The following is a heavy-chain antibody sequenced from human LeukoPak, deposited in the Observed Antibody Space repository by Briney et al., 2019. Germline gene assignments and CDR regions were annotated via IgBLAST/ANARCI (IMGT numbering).Heavy chain of an antibody. CDR1: GFTFSDYR. D-gene: IGHD1/OR15-1a*01. CDR3: ARDGTAPGLYFDL. J-gene: IGHJ4*01. V-gene: IGHV3-7*01. CDR2: IRQDGSEK. Sequence: GGSLRLSCAASGFTFSDYRMNWVRLAPGKGLEWVASIRQDGSEKSYVDSVKGRFTISRDNTWNSLYLQMNSLRAEDTAVYYCARDGTAPGLYFDLWGQGTLVTVSS.